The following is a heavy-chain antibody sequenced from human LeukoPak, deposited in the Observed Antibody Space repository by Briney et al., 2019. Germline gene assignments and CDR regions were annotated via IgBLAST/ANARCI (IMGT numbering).Heavy chain of an antibody. J-gene: IGHJ4*02. CDR1: GYSFTSYW. CDR2: IYPCDSDT. V-gene: IGHV5-51*01. CDR3: ARHLFAYWGGDCYSAIGY. D-gene: IGHD2-21*02. Sequence: GEPLHISCMGSGYSFTSYWIGWLSQMPRKGLEWMGSIYPCDSDTSYSPSFQGQVTISADKSISTAYLQWSSLKATDTAMYYCARHLFAYWGGDCYSAIGYWGQGTLVTVSS.